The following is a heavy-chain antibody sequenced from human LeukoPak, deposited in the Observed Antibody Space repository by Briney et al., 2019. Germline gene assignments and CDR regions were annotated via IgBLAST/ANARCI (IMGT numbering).Heavy chain of an antibody. V-gene: IGHV3-21*01. CDR1: GFTFSSYS. D-gene: IGHD3-3*01. Sequence: PGGSLRLSCAASGFTFSSYSMNWVRQAPGKGLEWDSSISSSSSYIYYADSVKGRFTISRDNAKNSLYLQMNSLRAEDTAVYYCAKSGYYLYYGMDVWGQGTTVTVSS. CDR2: ISSSSSYI. J-gene: IGHJ6*02. CDR3: AKSGYYLYYGMDV.